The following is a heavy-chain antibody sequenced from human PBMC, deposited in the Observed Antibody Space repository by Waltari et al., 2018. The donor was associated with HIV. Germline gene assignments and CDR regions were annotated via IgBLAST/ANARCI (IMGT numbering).Heavy chain of an antibody. J-gene: IGHJ5*02. D-gene: IGHD4-17*01. Sequence: EVQLVESGGGLVQPGGSLKLSCAASGFSFSGSAMHGVRQASGKGLEWVGRIRGKPNSYATAYAESLKGRFTISRDDSKNTAYLQMNSLKTEDTAVYYCTKSVGDSARGWFDPWGQGTLVTVSS. V-gene: IGHV3-73*01. CDR3: TKSVGDSARGWFDP. CDR1: GFSFSGSA. CDR2: IRGKPNSYAT.